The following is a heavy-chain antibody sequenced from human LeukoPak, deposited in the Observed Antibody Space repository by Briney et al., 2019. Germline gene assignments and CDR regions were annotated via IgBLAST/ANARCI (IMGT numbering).Heavy chain of an antibody. CDR2: IHPGDSDT. V-gene: IGHV5-51*01. J-gene: IGHJ4*02. CDR3: ARRNAYGWSFDY. CDR1: GYTFTVYY. D-gene: IGHD2-15*01. Sequence: GESLKISCKGSGYTFTVYYIGWVRQMPGKGLEWMGIIHPGDSDTKYSPSSQGQVIISVDKSINTAYLQWSSLKASDTAIYYCARRNAYGWSFDYWGQGTLVTVSS.